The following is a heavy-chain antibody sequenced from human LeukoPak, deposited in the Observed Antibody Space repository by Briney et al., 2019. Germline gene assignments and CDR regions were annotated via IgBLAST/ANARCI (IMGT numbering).Heavy chain of an antibody. CDR1: GFTFSSYS. CDR2: ISSSSSTI. J-gene: IGHJ4*02. Sequence: GGSLRLSCAASGFTFSSYSMNWVRQAPGKGLEWVSYISSSSSTIYYADSVKGRFTISRDNAKNSLYLQVNSLRAEDTAVYYCARVNVDIVVVPAAMGEYYFDYWGQGTLVTVSS. D-gene: IGHD2-2*03. CDR3: ARVNVDIVVVPAAMGEYYFDY. V-gene: IGHV3-48*01.